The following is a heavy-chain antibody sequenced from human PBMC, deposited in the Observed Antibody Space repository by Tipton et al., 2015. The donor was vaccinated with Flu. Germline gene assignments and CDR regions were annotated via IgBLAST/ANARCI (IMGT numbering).Heavy chain of an antibody. J-gene: IGHJ5*01. D-gene: IGHD4-11*01. CDR2: FSVSGGAT. CDR1: GFTLTRYG. Sequence: AVSGFTLTRYGMSWVRQAPGKGLEWISGFSVSGGATFFADSVKGRFTISRDSYKNTLYLQMNSLRPDDTAVYYCARRTFCNYVSEPKNWFDFWGQGTLVTVPS. V-gene: IGHV3-23*01. CDR3: ARRTFCNYVSEPKNWFDF.